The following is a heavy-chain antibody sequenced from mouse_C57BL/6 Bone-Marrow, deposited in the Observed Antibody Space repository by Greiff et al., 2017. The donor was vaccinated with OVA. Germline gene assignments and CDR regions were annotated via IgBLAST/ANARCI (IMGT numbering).Heavy chain of an antibody. V-gene: IGHV5-12*01. J-gene: IGHJ1*03. Sequence: EVNLVESGGGLVQPGGSLKLSCAASGFTFSDYYLYWVRQTPEKRLEWVAYISNGGGSTYYPDTVKGRFTISRDNAKNTLYLQMSRLKSEDTAMYYCARDDYDGNWYFDVWGTGTTVTVSS. D-gene: IGHD2-4*01. CDR3: ARDDYDGNWYFDV. CDR2: ISNGGGST. CDR1: GFTFSDYY.